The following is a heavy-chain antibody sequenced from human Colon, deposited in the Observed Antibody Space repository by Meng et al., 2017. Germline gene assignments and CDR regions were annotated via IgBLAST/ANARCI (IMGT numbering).Heavy chain of an antibody. V-gene: IGHV4-59*01. CDR1: GGSMYSYL. J-gene: IGHJ5*02. D-gene: IGHD3-10*01. Sequence: SETLSLTCTVSGGSMYSYLWSWIRQSPGKGREWIGYISYNGSTKHQPSLKSRVIISIDTSKNQFSLKVNSVTAADTAVYFCARGGPGGYYGSGSRYNWFDPWGQGTLVTSPQ. CDR2: ISYNGST. CDR3: ARGGPGGYYGSGSRYNWFDP.